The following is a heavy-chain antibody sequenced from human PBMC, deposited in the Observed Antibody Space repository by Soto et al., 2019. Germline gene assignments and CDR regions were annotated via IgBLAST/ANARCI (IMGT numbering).Heavy chain of an antibody. D-gene: IGHD3-3*01. J-gene: IGHJ6*02. Sequence: EVQLVETGGGLIQPGGSRRLSCVASDFSVRTNYMTWVRQAPGKGLEWVSVIYTAGHTNYANSVKGRFTVSRDTSQNTVYLQMNSLRPDDTAVYYCAIFREPGRSTVFGVVVPGRYAMDVWGQGTTVTVS. V-gene: IGHV3-53*02. CDR1: DFSVRTNY. CDR2: IYTAGHT. CDR3: AIFREPGRSTVFGVVVPGRYAMDV.